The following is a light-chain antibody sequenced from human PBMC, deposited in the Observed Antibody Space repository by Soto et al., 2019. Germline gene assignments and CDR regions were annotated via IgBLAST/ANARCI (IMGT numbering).Light chain of an antibody. J-gene: IGLJ3*02. Sequence: QSVLTQSPSASGTPGQRVSISCSGSSSNIGSNTVNWYQHLPGTAPKLLIYSNDRRPSGVPDRFSGSKSGTSASLAISGLQSEDEADYYCAAWDDSLNGVFGGGTKLTVL. CDR3: AAWDDSLNGV. V-gene: IGLV1-44*01. CDR2: SND. CDR1: SSNIGSNT.